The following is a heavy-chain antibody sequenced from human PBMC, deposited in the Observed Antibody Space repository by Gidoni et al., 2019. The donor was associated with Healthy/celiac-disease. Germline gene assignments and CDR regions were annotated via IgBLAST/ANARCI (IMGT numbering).Heavy chain of an antibody. J-gene: IGHJ6*02. CDR2: INHSGST. CDR3: ARGPGDSNYGMDV. CDR1: GGSFSGYY. D-gene: IGHD3-16*01. V-gene: IGHV4-34*01. Sequence: QVQLQQWAAGLLKPSEALSLTCAVYGGSFSGYYWSWIRQPPGKGMEWIGAINHSGSTNYNPSLKSRVTISVDTSKNQFSLKLSSGTAADTAVYYCARGPGDSNYGMDVWGQGTTVTVSS.